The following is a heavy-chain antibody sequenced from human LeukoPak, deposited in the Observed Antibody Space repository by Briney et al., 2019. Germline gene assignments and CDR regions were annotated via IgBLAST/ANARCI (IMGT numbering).Heavy chain of an antibody. J-gene: IGHJ4*02. CDR1: GGSISSGGYY. Sequence: PSETLSLTCTVSGGSISSGGYYWSWIRQHPGKGLEWIGYINYSGSTYYSPSLKSRVTISVDTSNNHFSLRLSSVTAADTAVYYCARVMEMYTNPRFDYWGRGTLVTVSS. CDR2: INYSGST. D-gene: IGHD5-24*01. V-gene: IGHV4-31*03. CDR3: ARVMEMYTNPRFDY.